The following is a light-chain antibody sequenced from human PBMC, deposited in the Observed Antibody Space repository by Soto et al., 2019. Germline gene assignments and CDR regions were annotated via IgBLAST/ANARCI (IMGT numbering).Light chain of an antibody. Sequence: NFMLTQQHSVSESPGKTVTVSCTRSSGSIASNYVQWYHQRPGSAPTIVMYEDNQRPSGVPDRFSGSIDRSSNSASLTISGLKTEDEGDFYCQSYDSSNWVFGGGTKLTVL. CDR2: EDN. CDR3: QSYDSSNWV. V-gene: IGLV6-57*04. J-gene: IGLJ3*02. CDR1: SGSIASNY.